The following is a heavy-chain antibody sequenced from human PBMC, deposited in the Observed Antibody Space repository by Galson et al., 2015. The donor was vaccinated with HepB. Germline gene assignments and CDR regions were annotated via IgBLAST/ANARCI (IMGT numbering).Heavy chain of an antibody. Sequence: SLRLSCAASGFTFRSYAMSWVRQAPGKGLEWVSAISGSGGSTSHAGSVKGRFTISRDNSKNTLYLQMNSLRAEDTAVYYCVLTYTSGFFWFDPWGQGTLVTASS. CDR1: GFTFRSYA. J-gene: IGHJ5*02. V-gene: IGHV3-23*01. CDR2: ISGSGGST. CDR3: VLTYTSGFFWFDP. D-gene: IGHD5-12*01.